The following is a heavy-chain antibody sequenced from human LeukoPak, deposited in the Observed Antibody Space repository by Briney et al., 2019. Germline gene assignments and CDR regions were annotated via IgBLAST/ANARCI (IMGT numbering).Heavy chain of an antibody. V-gene: IGHV3-23*01. J-gene: IGHJ3*02. CDR2: RGSDGTP. Sequence: GGSLRLSCAASGFTFSNHAVSWVRQAPGKGLEWVSARGSDGTPYYTDSLKGRFTISGDNSKNTVYLQLSSLRLEDTAVYYCASRTWVGAGYYAFDIWGQGTMVTASS. D-gene: IGHD1-26*01. CDR3: ASRTWVGAGYYAFDI. CDR1: GFTFSNHA.